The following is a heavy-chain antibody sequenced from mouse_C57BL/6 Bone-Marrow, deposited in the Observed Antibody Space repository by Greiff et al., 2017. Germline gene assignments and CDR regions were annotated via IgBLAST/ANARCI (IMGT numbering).Heavy chain of an antibody. J-gene: IGHJ3*01. CDR3: ARWAYSTYPAWFAY. Sequence: VQLQQSDAELVKPGASVKLSCKASGYTFTDYFIHWLKQRPEQGLEWIGYIYPRDGSTKYNEKFKGKATLTSDKSSSTAYMQLIILTSEDSAVYFCARWAYSTYPAWFAYWGQGTLVTVSA. CDR2: IYPRDGST. D-gene: IGHD2-5*01. CDR1: GYTFTDYF. V-gene: IGHV1-78*01.